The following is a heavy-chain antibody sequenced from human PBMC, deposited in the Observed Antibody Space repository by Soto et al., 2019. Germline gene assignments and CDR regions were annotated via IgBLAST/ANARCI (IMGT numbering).Heavy chain of an antibody. D-gene: IGHD3-10*01. V-gene: IGHV1-3*01. CDR3: ARGTGSGMDV. Sequence: ASVKVSCKASGYTMHCVRQAPGQRLEWMGWINAGNGNTKYSQEFQGRVTITRDTSASTAYMELSSLRSEDTAVYYCARGTGSGMDVWGQGTTVTVSS. J-gene: IGHJ6*02. CDR2: INAGNGNT. CDR1: GYT.